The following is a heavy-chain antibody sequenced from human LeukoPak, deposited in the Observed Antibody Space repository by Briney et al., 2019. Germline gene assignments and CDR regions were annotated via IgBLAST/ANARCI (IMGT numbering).Heavy chain of an antibody. Sequence: GGSLRLSCAASGFTFSSYAMHWVRQAPGKGLEWVAVISYDGSNKYYADSVKGRFTISRDNAKNSLYLQMNSLRAEDTAVYYCARGTYDPLGERRFDPWGQGTLVTVSS. J-gene: IGHJ5*02. V-gene: IGHV3-30-3*01. CDR1: GFTFSSYA. CDR2: ISYDGSNK. CDR3: ARGTYDPLGERRFDP. D-gene: IGHD5-12*01.